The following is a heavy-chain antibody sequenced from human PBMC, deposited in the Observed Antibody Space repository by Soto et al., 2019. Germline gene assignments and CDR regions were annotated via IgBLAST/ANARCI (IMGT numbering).Heavy chain of an antibody. CDR1: GGSFSGYY. D-gene: IGHD6-19*01. J-gene: IGHJ4*02. V-gene: IGHV4-34*01. Sequence: QVQLQQWGAGLLKPSETLSLTCAVYGGSFSGYYWSWIRQPPGKGLEWIGEINHSGSTNYNPSLKSRVTISVDTSKNQFSLKLSSVTAADTAVYYCARGVAVAGTFDYWGQGTLVTVSS. CDR2: INHSGST. CDR3: ARGVAVAGTFDY.